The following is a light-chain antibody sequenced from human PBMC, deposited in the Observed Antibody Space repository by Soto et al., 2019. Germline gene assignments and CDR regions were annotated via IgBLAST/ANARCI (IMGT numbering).Light chain of an antibody. CDR3: HQRYNWPRVT. CDR2: DVS. Sequence: EIVLTQSPATLSLSPGERFTLSCMASQSVSNSLAWYQQKPGQPPRLLIYDVSNRATGIPARFSGSGSGTDFTLTITSLEPEDFAVYFCHQRYNWPRVTFGQGTRLEIK. V-gene: IGKV3-11*01. CDR1: QSVSNS. J-gene: IGKJ5*01.